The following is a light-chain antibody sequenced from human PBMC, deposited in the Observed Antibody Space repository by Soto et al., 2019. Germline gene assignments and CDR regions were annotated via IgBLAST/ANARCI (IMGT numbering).Light chain of an antibody. V-gene: IGKV1-9*01. CDR2: AAS. CDR1: QDISSY. CDR3: QQLNSYPLT. Sequence: DIPLTQSPSFLSASVGDRVTITCRASQDISSYLAWYQQTPGKAPKLLIYAASPLQSGVPSRFSGSGSGTEFTLTISSLQPEDFATYYCQQLNSYPLTFGGGTRVEIK. J-gene: IGKJ4*01.